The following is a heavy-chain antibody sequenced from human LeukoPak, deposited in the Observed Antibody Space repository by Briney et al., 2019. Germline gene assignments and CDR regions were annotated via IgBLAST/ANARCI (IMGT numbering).Heavy chain of an antibody. CDR2: IKPKTDGGTA. CDR3: VKGYCSGGNCAQFGG. J-gene: IGHJ4*02. D-gene: IGHD2-15*01. CDR1: GFTFSNAW. V-gene: IGHV3-15*01. Sequence: GGSLRLSCAVSGFTFSNAWMSWVRQAPGKGLEWVGRIKPKTDGGTADYAAPVKGRFTISRDDSKNTLYLQMNSLKTEDTAVYYCVKGYCSGGNCAQFGGWGQGTLVTVSS.